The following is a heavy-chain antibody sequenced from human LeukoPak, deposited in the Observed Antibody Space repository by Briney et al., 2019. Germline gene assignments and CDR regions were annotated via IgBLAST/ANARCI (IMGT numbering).Heavy chain of an antibody. D-gene: IGHD3-22*01. V-gene: IGHV4-30-2*02. CDR3: ARHQKDSYDSIFHAFEI. J-gene: IGHJ3*02. Sequence: PSQTLSLTCAVSGGSISSGGYSWSWIRQPPGKGLEWIGYIYHSGSTYYNPSLKSRVTISVDRSKNQFSLKLSSVTAADTATYYCARHQKDSYDSIFHAFEIWGQGTMATVSS. CDR2: IYHSGST. CDR1: GGSISSGGYS.